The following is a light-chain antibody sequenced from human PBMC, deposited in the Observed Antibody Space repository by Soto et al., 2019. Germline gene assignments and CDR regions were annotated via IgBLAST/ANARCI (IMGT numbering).Light chain of an antibody. CDR1: DNIGSN. Sequence: DIQLTQSPASLSASVGDRVTITCRASDNIGSNLNWYQHQTGTAPKLLIYAASSLQGGVPSRFSGSGYGTQFTLASSGLQPEDVATYDGQQSYKILPVGGGTKVDSK. V-gene: IGKV1-39*01. CDR3: QQSYKILP. J-gene: IGKJ4*01. CDR2: AAS.